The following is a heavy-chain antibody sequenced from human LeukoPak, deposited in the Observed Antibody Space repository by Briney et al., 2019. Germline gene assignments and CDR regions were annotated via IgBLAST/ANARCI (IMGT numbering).Heavy chain of an antibody. CDR2: IIPIFGTA. J-gene: IGHJ4*02. CDR3: ASPSTVTTRHYFDY. CDR1: GGTFSSYA. Sequence: ASVKVSCKASGGTFSSYAISWVRQAPGQGLEWMGGIIPIFGTANYVQKFQGRVTITADESTSTAYMELSSLRSEGTAVYYCASPSTVTTRHYFDYWGQGTLVTVSS. D-gene: IGHD4-17*01. V-gene: IGHV1-69*13.